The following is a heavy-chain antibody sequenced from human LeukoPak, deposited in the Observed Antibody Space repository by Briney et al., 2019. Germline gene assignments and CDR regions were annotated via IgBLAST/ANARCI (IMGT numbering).Heavy chain of an antibody. D-gene: IGHD2-2*01. V-gene: IGHV1-18*01. CDR1: GYTFTSYG. CDR3: ARRQGIVVVPAAANDY. CDR2: ISAYNSNT. Sequence: ASVKVSCKASGYTFTSYGISWVRQAPGQGLEWMGWISAYNSNTNYAQKLQGRVTMTIDTSTSTAYMELRSLRSDDTAVYYCARRQGIVVVPAAANDYWGQGTLVTVSS. J-gene: IGHJ4*02.